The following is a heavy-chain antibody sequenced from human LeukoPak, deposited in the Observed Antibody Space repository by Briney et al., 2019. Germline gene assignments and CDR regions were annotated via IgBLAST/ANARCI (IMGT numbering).Heavy chain of an antibody. CDR1: GFIYSNYG. D-gene: IGHD3-22*01. Sequence: PGGSLRLSCAASGFIYSNYGMNWVRQAPGKGLEWVSYISGSGTCIDYADSVKGRFTISRDNAKNSLYLQMNSLRAEDTAVYYCARGHSSGYYPKYWGQGTLVTVSS. J-gene: IGHJ4*02. CDR3: ARGHSSGYYPKY. CDR2: ISGSGTCI. V-gene: IGHV3-21*05.